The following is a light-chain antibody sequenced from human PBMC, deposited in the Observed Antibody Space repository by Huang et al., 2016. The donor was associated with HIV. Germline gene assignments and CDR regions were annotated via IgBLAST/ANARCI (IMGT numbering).Light chain of an antibody. CDR1: ESILRN. J-gene: IGKJ2*01. CDR2: GSY. V-gene: IGKV3-15*01. CDR3: QQYNKWPPYT. Sequence: VMTQSPATLSVSPGERATRSCRASESILRNLAWYQQRPGQPPRLLIYGSYVRLPCIPDRFCGSVSGTEFSLTISSLHSEDFAVYYCQQYNKWPPYTYGQGTKLEIK.